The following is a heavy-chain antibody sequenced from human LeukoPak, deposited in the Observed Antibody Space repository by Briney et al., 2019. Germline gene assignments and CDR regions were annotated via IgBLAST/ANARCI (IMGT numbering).Heavy chain of an antibody. V-gene: IGHV4-59*01. J-gene: IGHJ6*02. Sequence: SETLSLTCTVSGVSISSYYWSWIRQPPGKGLEWIGYIYYSGSTNYNPSLKSRVTISVDTSKNQFSLKLSSVTAADTAVYYCARGYDDILTGYPPSPGMDVWGQGTTVTVSS. D-gene: IGHD3-9*01. CDR1: GVSISSYY. CDR2: IYYSGST. CDR3: ARGYDDILTGYPPSPGMDV.